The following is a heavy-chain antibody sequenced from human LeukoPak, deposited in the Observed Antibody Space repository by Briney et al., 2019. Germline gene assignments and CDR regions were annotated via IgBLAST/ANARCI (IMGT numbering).Heavy chain of an antibody. D-gene: IGHD6-19*01. CDR3: AKVSSSGSPSFDY. CDR1: GDSINSRIYY. J-gene: IGHJ4*02. CDR2: VYYSGST. Sequence: SETLSLTCTVSGDSINSRIYYWAWIRQSPGKGQEWIGTVYYSGSTDYNPSLKSRVTMSIDTSKNQFSLQLNSVTPEDTAVYYCAKVSSSGSPSFDYWGQGTLVTVSS. V-gene: IGHV4-39*01.